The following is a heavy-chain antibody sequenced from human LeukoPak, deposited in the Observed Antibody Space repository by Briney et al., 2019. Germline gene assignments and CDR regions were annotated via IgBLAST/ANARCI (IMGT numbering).Heavy chain of an antibody. CDR1: GFTFSSYA. D-gene: IGHD3-10*01. CDR2: ISYDGSNK. CDR3: ARGVYYGSGSYFDY. J-gene: IGHJ4*02. Sequence: PGGSLRLSCAASGFTFSSYAMHWVRQAPGKGLEWVAVISYDGSNKYYADSVKGRFTISRDNSKNTLYLQMNSLRAEDTAVYYCARGVYYGSGSYFDYWGQGTLVTVSS. V-gene: IGHV3-30*01.